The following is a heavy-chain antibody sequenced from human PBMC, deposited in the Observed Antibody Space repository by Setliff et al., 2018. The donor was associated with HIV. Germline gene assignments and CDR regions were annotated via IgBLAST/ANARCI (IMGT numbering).Heavy chain of an antibody. CDR1: GYGFSSYG. V-gene: IGHV1-18*01. CDR3: ASDRAWYGYPDTYGPYYGMDV. D-gene: IGHD6-13*01. J-gene: IGHJ6*02. Sequence: ASVKVSCKASGYGFSSYGFSWVRQAPGEGLEWVGWVSPYNGDTNYAQKFQGRVTMTTDTSTTTAYMELRSMRSDDTAVYYCASDRAWYGYPDTYGPYYGMDVWGQGTTVTVSS. CDR2: VSPYNGDT.